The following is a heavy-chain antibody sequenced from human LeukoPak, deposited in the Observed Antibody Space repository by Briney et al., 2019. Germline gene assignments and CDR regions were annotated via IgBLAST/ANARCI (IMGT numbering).Heavy chain of an antibody. Sequence: PGGTLRLSCAASGFIFSSYGMSWVRQAPGKGLEWVSAISGSGGSTYYADSVKGRFTISRDNSKNTLYLQMNSLRAEDTAVYYCAKVRFYSSNIPFDYWGQGTLVTVSS. CDR3: AKVRFYSSNIPFDY. V-gene: IGHV3-23*01. J-gene: IGHJ4*02. D-gene: IGHD6-13*01. CDR1: GFIFSSYG. CDR2: ISGSGGST.